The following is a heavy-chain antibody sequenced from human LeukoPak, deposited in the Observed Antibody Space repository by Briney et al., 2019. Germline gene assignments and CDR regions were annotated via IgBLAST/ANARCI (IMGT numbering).Heavy chain of an antibody. CDR2: MNPNSGNT. V-gene: IGHV1-8*01. D-gene: IGHD3-10*01. CDR1: GYTFTSYD. J-gene: IGHJ5*02. Sequence: GASVKVSCKASGYTFTSYDINWVRQATGQGLEWMGWMNPNSGNTGYAQKFQGRVTMTRNTSISTAYMELSSLRSEDTAVYYCAFGELRYNWIDPWGQGTLVTVSS. CDR3: AFGELRYNWIDP.